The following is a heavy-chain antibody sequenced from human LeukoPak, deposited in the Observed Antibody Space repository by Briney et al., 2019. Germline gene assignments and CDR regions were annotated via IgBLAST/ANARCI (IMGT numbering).Heavy chain of an antibody. CDR3: ARGDYGSGSYSIDY. J-gene: IGHJ4*02. D-gene: IGHD3-10*01. CDR1: GGSISSGSYY. V-gene: IGHV4-61*10. Sequence: SETLSPTCTVSGGSISSGSYYWSWIRQPAGKGLERIGYIYYSENINYNPSLKSRVTISMDMSKNQFSLRLSSVTAADTAVYYCARGDYGSGSYSIDYWGQGTLVTVSS. CDR2: IYYSENI.